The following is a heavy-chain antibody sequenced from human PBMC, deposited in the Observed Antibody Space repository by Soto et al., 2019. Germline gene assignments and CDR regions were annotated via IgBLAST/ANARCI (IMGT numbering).Heavy chain of an antibody. CDR1: GYSFTAYY. D-gene: IGHD3-9*01. Sequence: ASVKVSCKASGYSFTAYYMHWVRQAPGQGLEWMGWINPRSGGTNYAQKFQGWVTMTRDTSISTAYMELSRLKSDDTAVYYCARGDILAGYYEDFDFWGQGTLVTVSS. V-gene: IGHV1-2*04. CDR2: INPRSGGT. J-gene: IGHJ4*02. CDR3: ARGDILAGYYEDFDF.